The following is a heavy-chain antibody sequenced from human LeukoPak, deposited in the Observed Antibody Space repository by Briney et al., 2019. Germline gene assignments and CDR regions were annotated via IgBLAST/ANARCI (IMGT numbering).Heavy chain of an antibody. D-gene: IGHD3-3*02. CDR1: GGSMNNYY. CDR2: IYYTGST. J-gene: IGHJ4*02. Sequence: PSETLSLTCSVSGGSMNNYYGSWIRQPPGEGLEWIAYIYYTGSTYYNPSLKSRVTMSVDTSKNQFSLSLSSVTAADTAVYYCARHISGAATLDWGQGTLVTVSS. V-gene: IGHV4-59*08. CDR3: ARHISGAATLD.